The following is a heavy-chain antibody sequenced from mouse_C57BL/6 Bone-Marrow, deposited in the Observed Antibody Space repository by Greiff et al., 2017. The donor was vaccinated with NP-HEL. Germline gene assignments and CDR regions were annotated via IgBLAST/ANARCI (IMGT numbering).Heavy chain of an antibody. J-gene: IGHJ3*01. D-gene: IGHD3-2*02. Sequence: EVHLVESGGGLVKPGGSLKLSCAASGFTFSSYAMSWVRQTPEKRLEWVATISDGGSYTYYPDNVQGRFTISRDNAKNNLYLQMSHLKSEDTAMYYCARERKQLRSPFAYWGQGTLVTVSA. CDR2: ISDGGSYT. CDR3: ARERKQLRSPFAY. CDR1: GFTFSSYA. V-gene: IGHV5-4*01.